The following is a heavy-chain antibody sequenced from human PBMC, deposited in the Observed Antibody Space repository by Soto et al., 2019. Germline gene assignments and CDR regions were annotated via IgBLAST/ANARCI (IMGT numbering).Heavy chain of an antibody. J-gene: IGHJ6*02. V-gene: IGHV4-34*01. D-gene: IGHD1-7*01. CDR3: ARYEYGNSLYGVDV. CDR1: GEPFSGYY. CDR2: VDHRGST. Sequence: SETLSLTCVVSGEPFSGYYWSWIRQTPGMGLEWIGEVDHRGSTTYNPSLKNRASISIDSSKNLFPLELTSVTAADTALYFCARYEYGNSLYGVDVWGQGTRVTVSS.